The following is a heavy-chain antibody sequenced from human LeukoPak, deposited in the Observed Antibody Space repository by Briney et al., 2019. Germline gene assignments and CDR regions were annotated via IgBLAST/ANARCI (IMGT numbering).Heavy chain of an antibody. D-gene: IGHD3-16*01. CDR3: AREPLGGRPPPFDY. V-gene: IGHV3-30-3*01. Sequence: PGRSLRLSCAASGFTFSSYAIHWVRQAPGKGLEWVAVISYDGSNKYYADSMKGRFTISRDNSKNTLYLQMNSLRAEDTAVYYCAREPLGGRPPPFDYWGQGTLVTVSS. CDR1: GFTFSSYA. J-gene: IGHJ4*02. CDR2: ISYDGSNK.